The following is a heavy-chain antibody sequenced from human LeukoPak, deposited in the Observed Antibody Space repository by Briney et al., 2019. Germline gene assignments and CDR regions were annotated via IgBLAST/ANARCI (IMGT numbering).Heavy chain of an antibody. J-gene: IGHJ4*02. CDR2: INPSGGST. CDR3: ARSQKRVIVVVTATWDY. Sequence: ASVKVSRKASGYTFTSYYMHWVRQAPGQGLEWMGIINPSGGSTSYAQKFQGRVTMTRDMSTSTVYMELSSLRSEDTAVYYCARSQKRVIVVVTATWDYWGQGTLVTVSS. D-gene: IGHD2-21*02. V-gene: IGHV1-46*01. CDR1: GYTFTSYY.